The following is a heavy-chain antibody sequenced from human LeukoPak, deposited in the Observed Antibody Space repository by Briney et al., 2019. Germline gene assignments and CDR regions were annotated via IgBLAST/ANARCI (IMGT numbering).Heavy chain of an antibody. J-gene: IGHJ4*02. CDR1: GFTFSSYG. D-gene: IGHD2-2*02. CDR3: VREGGCSSTSCYTDFDY. CDR2: ISYDGSNK. V-gene: IGHV3-30*03. Sequence: GRSLRLSCAASGFTFSSYGMHWVRQAPGKGLEWVAVISYDGSNKYYADSVKGRFTISRDNSKNTLYLQMNSLRAEDTAVYYCVREGGCSSTSCYTDFDYWGQGTLVTVSS.